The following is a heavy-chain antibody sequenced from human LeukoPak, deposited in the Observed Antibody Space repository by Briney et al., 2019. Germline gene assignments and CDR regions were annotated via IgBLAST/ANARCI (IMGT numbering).Heavy chain of an antibody. CDR3: ARENSMVRGVIGY. V-gene: IGHV4-38-2*02. CDR1: GYSISSGYY. D-gene: IGHD3-10*01. CDR2: IYHSGST. J-gene: IGHJ4*02. Sequence: KPSETLSLTCAVSGYSISSGYYWGWIRQPPGKGLEWIGSIYHSGSTYYNPSLKSRVTISVDTSKNQFSLKLSSVTAADTAVYYCARENSMVRGVIGYWGQGTLVTVSS.